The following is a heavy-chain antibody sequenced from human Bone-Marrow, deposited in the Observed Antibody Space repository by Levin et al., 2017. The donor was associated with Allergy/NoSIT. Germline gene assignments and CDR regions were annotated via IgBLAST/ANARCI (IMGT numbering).Heavy chain of an antibody. CDR1: GYTFTGYY. Sequence: ASVKVSCKASGYTFTGYYMHWVRQAPGQGLEWMGWINPNSGGTNYAQKFQGWVTMTRDTSISTAYMELSRLRSDDTAVYYCAREAAVAGTGGTNYFDYWGQGTLVTVSS. CDR2: INPNSGGT. V-gene: IGHV1-2*04. J-gene: IGHJ4*02. CDR3: AREAAVAGTGGTNYFDY. D-gene: IGHD6-19*01.